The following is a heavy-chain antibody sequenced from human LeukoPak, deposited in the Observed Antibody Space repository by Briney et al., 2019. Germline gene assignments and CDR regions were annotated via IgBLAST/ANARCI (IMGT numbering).Heavy chain of an antibody. CDR3: ARVVAAAEINYFDY. J-gene: IGHJ4*02. D-gene: IGHD6-13*01. V-gene: IGHV4-34*01. CDR2: INHSGST. CDR1: GGSFSGYY. Sequence: SETLSLTCAVYGGSFSGYYWSWIRQPPGKGLEWIGEINHSGSTYYNPSLKSRVTISVDTSKNQFSLKLSSVTAADTAVYYCARVVAAAEINYFDYWGQGTLVTVSS.